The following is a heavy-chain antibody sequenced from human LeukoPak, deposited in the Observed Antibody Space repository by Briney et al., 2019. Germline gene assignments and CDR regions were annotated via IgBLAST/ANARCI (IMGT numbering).Heavy chain of an antibody. CDR2: IYYSGST. D-gene: IGHD3-22*01. V-gene: IGHV4-31*03. CDR1: GGSISSGGYY. CDR3: AREGVNYYDSSGYYAVY. Sequence: SQTLSLTCTVSGGSISSGGYYWSWIRQHPGKSLEWIGYIYYSGSTYYNPSLKSRVTISVDTSKNQFSLKLSSVTAADTAVYYCAREGVNYYDSSGYYAVYWGQGTLVTVSS. J-gene: IGHJ4*02.